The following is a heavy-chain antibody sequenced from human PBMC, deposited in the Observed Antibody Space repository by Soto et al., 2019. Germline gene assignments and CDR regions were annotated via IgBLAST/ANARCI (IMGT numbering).Heavy chain of an antibody. Sequence: GGSLRLSCAASGFTFSNYGMHWVRQAPGKWLEWVAGTWYDGNNKYYVDSVKGRFTISRDNSKNTLYLQMDSLRVEDTAVYYCAKGLRFHSSSPNDAFDIWGQGTMVTVSS. CDR2: TWYDGNNK. CDR1: GFTFSNYG. J-gene: IGHJ3*02. V-gene: IGHV3-33*06. CDR3: AKGLRFHSSSPNDAFDI. D-gene: IGHD6-13*01.